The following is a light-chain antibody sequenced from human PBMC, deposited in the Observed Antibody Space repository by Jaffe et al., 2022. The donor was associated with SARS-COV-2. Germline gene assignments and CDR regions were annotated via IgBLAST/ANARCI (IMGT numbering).Light chain of an antibody. V-gene: IGKV4-1*01. CDR3: QQYYRTPRT. Sequence: DIVMTQSPDSLAVSLGERATINCKSSQNVLYSSNNENYLAWYQQKPGQPPKLLIYWASTRASGVPDRFSGSGSGTDFTLTISSLQADDVAVYYCQQYYRTPRTFGQGTKVEIK. CDR2: WAS. CDR1: QNVLYSSNNENY. J-gene: IGKJ1*01.